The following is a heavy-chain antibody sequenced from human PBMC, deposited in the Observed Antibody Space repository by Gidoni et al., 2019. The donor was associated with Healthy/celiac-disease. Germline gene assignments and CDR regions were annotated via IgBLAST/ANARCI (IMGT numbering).Heavy chain of an antibody. Sequence: QLQLQESGSGLVKPSQTLSLTCAVSGCSIRSGGYSWSWIRQPPGKGLEWIGYIYHSGSTYYNPSLKSRVTISVDRSKNQFSLKLSSVTAADTAVYYCARGDYGVGNWFDPWGQGTLVTVSS. D-gene: IGHD4-17*01. CDR3: ARGDYGVGNWFDP. J-gene: IGHJ5*02. V-gene: IGHV4-30-2*01. CDR1: GCSIRSGGYS. CDR2: IYHSGST.